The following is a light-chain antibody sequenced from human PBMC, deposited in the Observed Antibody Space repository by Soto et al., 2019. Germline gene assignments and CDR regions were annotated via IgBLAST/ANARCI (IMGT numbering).Light chain of an antibody. J-gene: IGKJ2*01. Sequence: EIVLTQSPVTLSLSPGEGATLSCRASQRITDNFLAWFQQKPGLAPRLLISGASTRASGVPDRFSGGGSGTDFVLTISRLEPEDFAVYFCQQYGRSPFTFGQGTKLQIK. CDR1: QRITDNF. V-gene: IGKV3-20*01. CDR3: QQYGRSPFT. CDR2: GAS.